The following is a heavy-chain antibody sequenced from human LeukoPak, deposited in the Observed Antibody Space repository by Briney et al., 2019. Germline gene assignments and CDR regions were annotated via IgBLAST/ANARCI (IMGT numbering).Heavy chain of an antibody. V-gene: IGHV3-30*02. D-gene: IGHD3-22*01. CDR2: IRYDGGSK. CDR3: ARGAYYYDSADVLDV. J-gene: IGHJ3*01. CDR1: AFTFSGYG. Sequence: GGSLRLSCVASAFTFSGYGMYWVRQAPGKGLEWVAFIRYDGGSKYYADSVKGRFTISRDNSKNTLYLQMNSLRAEDTAVYYCARGAYYYDSADVLDVWGQGTMVTVSS.